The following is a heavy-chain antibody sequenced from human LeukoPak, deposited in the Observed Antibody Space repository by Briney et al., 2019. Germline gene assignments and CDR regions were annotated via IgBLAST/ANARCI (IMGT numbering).Heavy chain of an antibody. V-gene: IGHV3-23*01. CDR3: AKGGGDVGATRSFDY. Sequence: GGSLRLSCAASGFTFSSYAMSWVRQAPGEGLEWVSAISGSGYSTYYADSVKGRFTISRDNSRNTLYLQMNSLRAEDTAVYYCAKGGGDVGATRSFDYWGQGTTVTVSS. CDR2: ISGSGYST. J-gene: IGHJ4*03. D-gene: IGHD1-26*01. CDR1: GFTFSSYA.